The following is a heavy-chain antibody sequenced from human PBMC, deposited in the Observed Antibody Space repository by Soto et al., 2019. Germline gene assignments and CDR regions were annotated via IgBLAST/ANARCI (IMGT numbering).Heavy chain of an antibody. Sequence: QVQLVQSGAEVKKPGSSVKVSCKASGGTFSSYAISWVRQAPGQGLEWMGGLIPIFGTANYAQKFPGRVTITADESTSTAYMELSSLRSEDTAVYYCARAPGDCSGGSCYAPFYYGMDVWGQGTTVTVSS. V-gene: IGHV1-69*01. J-gene: IGHJ6*02. CDR3: ARAPGDCSGGSCYAPFYYGMDV. CDR2: LIPIFGTA. CDR1: GGTFSSYA. D-gene: IGHD2-15*01.